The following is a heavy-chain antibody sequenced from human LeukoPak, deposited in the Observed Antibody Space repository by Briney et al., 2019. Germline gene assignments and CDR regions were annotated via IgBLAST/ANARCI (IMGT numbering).Heavy chain of an antibody. Sequence: PGGSLRLSCAASGFTFSDHYMDWVRQAPGKGLEWVGRTRNKANSYTTEYAASVKGRFTISRDDSKNSQYLQMNSLKTEDTAVYYCTREDGYNFYYFDYWGQGTLVTVSS. CDR1: GFTFSDHY. CDR2: TRNKANSYTT. D-gene: IGHD5-24*01. CDR3: TREDGYNFYYFDY. J-gene: IGHJ4*02. V-gene: IGHV3-72*01.